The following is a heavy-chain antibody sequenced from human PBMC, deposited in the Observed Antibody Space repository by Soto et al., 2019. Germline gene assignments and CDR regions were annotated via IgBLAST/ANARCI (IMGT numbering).Heavy chain of an antibody. V-gene: IGHV3-7*01. CDR1: RFTFSKYW. CDR3: ARDQGYLDY. CDR2: ISPAGSEK. J-gene: IGHJ4*02. D-gene: IGHD3-16*02. Sequence: EVQLVESGGGLVQPGGSLRLSCAASRFTFSKYWMSWVRQAPRKGPEWVANISPAGSEKFYVGSVKGRFTISRDNAENSLFLQMNSLRAEDTAVYYCARDQGYLDYWGQGTPVTVSS.